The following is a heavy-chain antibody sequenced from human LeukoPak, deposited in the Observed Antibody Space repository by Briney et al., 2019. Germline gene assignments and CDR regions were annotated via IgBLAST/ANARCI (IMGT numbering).Heavy chain of an antibody. J-gene: IGHJ4*02. CDR1: GFTFSSYA. Sequence: GRSLRLSCAASGFTFSSYAMHWVRQAPGKGLEWVAVISYGGSDKHYADSVKGRFTISRDNSKNTLYLQMNSLRAEDTAVYYCARDMTTVTAVFDYWGQGTLVTVSS. CDR3: ARDMTTVTAVFDY. D-gene: IGHD4-17*01. CDR2: ISYGGSDK. V-gene: IGHV3-30-3*01.